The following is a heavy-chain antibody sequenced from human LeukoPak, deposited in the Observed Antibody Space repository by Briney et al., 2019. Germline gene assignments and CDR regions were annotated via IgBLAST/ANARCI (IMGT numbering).Heavy chain of an antibody. CDR1: GGSFSGYY. CDR2: INHSGST. D-gene: IGHD3-9*01. J-gene: IGHJ3*02. CDR3: AREFRGITKRTYYDILHAFDI. V-gene: IGHV4-34*01. Sequence: SETLSLTCAVYGGSFSGYYWSWIRQPPGKGLEWIGEINHSGSTNYNPSLKSRVTISVDTSKNQFSLKLSSVTAADTAVYYCAREFRGITKRTYYDILHAFDIWGQGTMVTVSS.